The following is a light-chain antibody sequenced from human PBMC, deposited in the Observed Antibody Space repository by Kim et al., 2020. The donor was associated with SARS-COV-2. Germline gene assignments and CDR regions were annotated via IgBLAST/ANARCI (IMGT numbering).Light chain of an antibody. J-gene: IGKJ1*01. CDR2: GAS. CDR1: QSVSSSY. CDR3: QQYGSSRT. V-gene: IGKV3-20*01. Sequence: LSRRERATLSCRASQSVSSSYLAWDQQKPGQAPRLLIYGASSRATGIPDRFSGSGSGTDFTLTISRLEPEDFAVYYCQQYGSSRTFGQGTKVDIK.